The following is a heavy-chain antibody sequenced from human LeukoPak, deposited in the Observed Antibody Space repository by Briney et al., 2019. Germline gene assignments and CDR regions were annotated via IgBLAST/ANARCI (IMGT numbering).Heavy chain of an antibody. CDR1: GFTFSSYA. CDR2: ISGSGGST. D-gene: IGHD6-19*01. J-gene: IGHJ4*02. CDR3: AKDQSIAVTGTWDF. Sequence: GGSLRLSCAASGFTFSSYAMSWVRQAPGKGLEWVSAISGSGGSTYYADSVRGRFTVSRDNSKTTVYLRMNSLRPEDTAVYHCAKDQSIAVTGTWDFWGQGTLVTVSS. V-gene: IGHV3-23*01.